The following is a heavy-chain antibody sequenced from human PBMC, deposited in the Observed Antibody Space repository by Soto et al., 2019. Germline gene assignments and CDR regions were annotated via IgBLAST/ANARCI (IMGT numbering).Heavy chain of an antibody. J-gene: IGHJ4*02. D-gene: IGHD1-26*01. CDR3: AKAPYSGSYSNYFDY. CDR2: ISGSGGST. Sequence: GGSLRLSCAASGFTFSSYGMSWVRQAPGKGLEWVSAISGSGGSTYYADSVKGRFTISRDNSKNTLYLQMNSLRAEDTAVYYCAKAPYSGSYSNYFDYWGQGTLVTVSS. V-gene: IGHV3-23*01. CDR1: GFTFSSYG.